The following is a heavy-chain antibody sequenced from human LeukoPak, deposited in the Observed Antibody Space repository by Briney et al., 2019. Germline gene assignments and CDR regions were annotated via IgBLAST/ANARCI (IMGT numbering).Heavy chain of an antibody. Sequence: GGSLRLSCEGSAFIFSGHWMNWVRQTPGKGLEWVANINQDGSEKYYVDSVKGRFTISRDNAKNSLYLQMNSLRAEDTAVYYCARDTAGVDHWGQGTLVTVSS. V-gene: IGHV3-7*03. CDR1: AFIFSGHW. J-gene: IGHJ4*02. D-gene: IGHD5-18*01. CDR2: INQDGSEK. CDR3: ARDTAGVDH.